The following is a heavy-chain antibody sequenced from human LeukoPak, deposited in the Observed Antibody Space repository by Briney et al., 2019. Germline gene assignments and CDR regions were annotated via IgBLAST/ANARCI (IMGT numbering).Heavy chain of an antibody. D-gene: IGHD6-19*01. CDR3: ARHSRGWYSAPWSFDY. CDR1: GFTFDNYA. CDR2: ISGNGGRT. V-gene: IGHV3-23*01. Sequence: GGSLRLSCAGSGFTFDNYAMSWVRQAPGKGLECVSTISGNGGRTYYADSVKGRFTISRDNYRDTMYLQMNSVRVEDTALYFCARHSRGWYSAPWSFDYWGQGTLVTVSS. J-gene: IGHJ4*02.